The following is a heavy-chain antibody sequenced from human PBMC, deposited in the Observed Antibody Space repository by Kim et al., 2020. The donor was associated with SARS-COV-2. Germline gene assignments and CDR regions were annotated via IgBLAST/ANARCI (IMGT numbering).Heavy chain of an antibody. V-gene: IGHV3-48*03. CDR2: ISSSGSTI. CDR3: ARGQGLRFLEWLLYHYFDY. J-gene: IGHJ4*02. Sequence: GGSLRLSCAASGFTFSSYEMNWVRQTPGKGLEWVSYISSSGSTIYYADSVKGRFTISRDNAKNSLYLQMNSLRAEDTAVYYCARGQGLRFLEWLLYHYFDYWGQGTLVTVSS. D-gene: IGHD3-3*01. CDR1: GFTFSSYE.